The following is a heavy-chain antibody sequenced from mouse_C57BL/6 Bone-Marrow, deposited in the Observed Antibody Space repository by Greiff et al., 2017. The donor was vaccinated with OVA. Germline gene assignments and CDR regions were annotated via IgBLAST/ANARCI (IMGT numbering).Heavy chain of an antibody. V-gene: IGHV1-76*01. CDR3: ARGPECSGSSYDAMGE. D-gene: IGHD3-2*02. CDR1: GYTFTDYY. CDR2: IYPGSGNT. J-gene: IGHJ4*01. Sequence: VKLMESGAELVRPGASVTLSCKASGYTFTDYYINWVKQRPRQGLEWIARIYPGSGNTYYNEKFKSKATLTAATSSSPAYMQLSSLTYEDSAVYYGARGPECSGSSYDAMGEWGQGTSVTVSS.